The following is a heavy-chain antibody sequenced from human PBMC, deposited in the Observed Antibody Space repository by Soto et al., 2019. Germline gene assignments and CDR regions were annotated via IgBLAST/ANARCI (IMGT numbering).Heavy chain of an antibody. CDR3: ARDRSIAGLQQVLDP. Sequence: QVQLVESGGGVVQPGRSLRLSCAASGFTFSSYGMHWVRQAPGKGLEWVAVIWYDGSNKYYADSVNGRFTISRDNSKNTLYLQMNSLRAEDTAVYYCARDRSIAGLQQVLDPWGQGTLVTVSS. J-gene: IGHJ5*02. CDR2: IWYDGSNK. D-gene: IGHD6-13*01. V-gene: IGHV3-33*01. CDR1: GFTFSSYG.